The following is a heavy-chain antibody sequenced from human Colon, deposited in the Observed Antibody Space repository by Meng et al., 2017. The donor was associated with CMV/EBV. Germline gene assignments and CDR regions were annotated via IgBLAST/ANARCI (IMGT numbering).Heavy chain of an antibody. D-gene: IGHD1-1*01. CDR1: GDSISSDIW. V-gene: IGHV4-4*02. Sequence: QVQLQESGPGLVKPSGTLSLTCTGAGDSISSDIWWSGVRQPPGKGREWIGEVYHRGDTNYNPSLKSRVVISVDRSKNQFSLNLSSVTAADTAVYYCGRDQGRQLINHWGQGTLVTVSS. CDR2: VYHRGDT. CDR3: GRDQGRQLINH. J-gene: IGHJ4*02.